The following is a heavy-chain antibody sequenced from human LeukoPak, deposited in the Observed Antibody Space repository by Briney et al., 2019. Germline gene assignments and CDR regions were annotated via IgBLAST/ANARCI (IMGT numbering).Heavy chain of an antibody. J-gene: IGHJ5*02. CDR3: DRVALVVSWFDP. CDR1: GGSISSGDYY. V-gene: IGHV4-30-4*08. CDR2: IYYSEST. Sequence: SQTLSLTCTVSGGSISSGDYYWSCIRQPPGKGLEWIGYIYYSESTYYNPSLQSRVTISVDTSKIKFSLKLRSVTAADTAVYYCDRVALVVSWFDPWGQGTLVTVSS. D-gene: IGHD3-22*01.